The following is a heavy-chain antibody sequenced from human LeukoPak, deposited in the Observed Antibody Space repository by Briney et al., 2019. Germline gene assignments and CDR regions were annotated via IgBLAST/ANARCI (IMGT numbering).Heavy chain of an antibody. V-gene: IGHV3-23*01. D-gene: IGHD3-9*01. CDR3: ARVALDYDILTGYHTLDY. Sequence: GGSLRLSCAASGFTFSNYAMSWVRQAPGKGLEWVSAILGSGGSTYYADSVKGRFTVSRDNAKNSLYLQMNSLRAEDTAVYYCARVALDYDILTGYHTLDYWGQGTLVTVSS. J-gene: IGHJ4*02. CDR1: GFTFSNYA. CDR2: ILGSGGST.